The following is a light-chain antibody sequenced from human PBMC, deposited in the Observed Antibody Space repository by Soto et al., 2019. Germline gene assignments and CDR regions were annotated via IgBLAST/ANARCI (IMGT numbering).Light chain of an antibody. CDR2: DAS. V-gene: IGKV3-20*01. Sequence: VLTQAQGSVSLAAVERSTLPCRASQTVRKNYLAWYQQKLGQAPRLLIYDASSRETGIPDRFSGGGSGTDFTPTISRLAPEDFAVDYCQEFSSHTLRFDCGTKVDIK. CDR3: QEFSSHTLR. CDR1: QTVRKNY. J-gene: IGKJ4*01.